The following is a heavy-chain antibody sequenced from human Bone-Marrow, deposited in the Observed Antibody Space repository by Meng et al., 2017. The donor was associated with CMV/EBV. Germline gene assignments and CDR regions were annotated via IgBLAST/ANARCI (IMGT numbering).Heavy chain of an antibody. CDR3: ARQYSSSWYEALYYYYGMDV. D-gene: IGHD6-13*01. CDR1: GGSFSGYY. CDR2: INHSGST. Sequence: SETLSLTCAVYGGSFSGYYWSWIRQPPGKGLEWIGEINHSGSTNYNPSLKSRVTISVDTSKNQFSLKLSSVTAADTAVYYCARQYSSSWYEALYYYYGMDVWGQGTTVTVSS. J-gene: IGHJ6*02. V-gene: IGHV4-34*01.